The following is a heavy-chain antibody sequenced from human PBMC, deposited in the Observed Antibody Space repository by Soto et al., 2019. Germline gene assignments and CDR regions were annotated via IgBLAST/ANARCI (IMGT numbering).Heavy chain of an antibody. D-gene: IGHD3-3*01. V-gene: IGHV3-23*01. CDR1: GFTFSIYA. CDR3: ATDDFWTGYYVDY. CDR2: ISGSGGST. Sequence: GGSLRLSCAASGFTFSIYAMSWVRQAPGKGLEWVSAISGSGGSTYYADSMEGRFTISRDNSKNTLYLQMNSLRAEDTAVYYCATDDFWTGYYVDYWGQGTPVTVSS. J-gene: IGHJ4*02.